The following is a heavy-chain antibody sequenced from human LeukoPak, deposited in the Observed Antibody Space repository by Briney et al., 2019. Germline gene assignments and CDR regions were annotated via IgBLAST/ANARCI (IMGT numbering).Heavy chain of an antibody. V-gene: IGHV3-23*01. D-gene: IGHD3-10*01. CDR3: AKGLVGHIWSLFDY. CDR1: GFSFGSSA. Sequence: GGSLRLSCAASGFSFGSSAMSWARQATGKGLEWVSTISGDASTYYADSVKGRFTISRDNSKNTLYLQMNSLRAEDTALYYCAKGLVGHIWSLFDYWGQGTLVTVSS. J-gene: IGHJ4*02. CDR2: ISGDAST.